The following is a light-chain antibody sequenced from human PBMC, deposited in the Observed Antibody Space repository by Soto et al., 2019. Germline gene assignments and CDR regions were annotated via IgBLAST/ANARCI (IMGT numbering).Light chain of an antibody. CDR1: QSVSSY. CDR3: QQYNNWPPIT. CDR2: GAS. V-gene: IGKV3D-15*01. J-gene: IGKJ5*01. Sequence: IVLTQSPATLSLSPWERATLSCRASQSVSSYLAWYQQKPGQAPRLLIYGASTRATGIPARFSGSGSGTEFTLTISSLQSEDFAVYYCQQYNNWPPITFGQGTRLEI.